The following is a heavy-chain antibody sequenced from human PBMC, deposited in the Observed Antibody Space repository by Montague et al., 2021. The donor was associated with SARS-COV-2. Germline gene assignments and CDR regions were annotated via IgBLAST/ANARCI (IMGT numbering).Heavy chain of an antibody. CDR3: AAQTDYYYYSLDV. CDR1: GGSIRNYY. V-gene: IGHV4-59*08. Sequence: SETLSLTCAVSGGSIRNYYWSWIRQHPGRGLEWIAYTYDSGNVDYNPSLKSRVTILVDTSKNQYFPKLSSVTAADTAVYYCAAQTDYYYYSLDVWGQGTTVTVS. J-gene: IGHJ6*02. CDR2: TYDSGNV.